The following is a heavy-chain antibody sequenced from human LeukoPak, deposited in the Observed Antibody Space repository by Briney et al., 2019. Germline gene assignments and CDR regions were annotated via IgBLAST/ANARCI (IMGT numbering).Heavy chain of an antibody. CDR3: AKQRHNWNKRYYFDY. CDR1: GGSISSSSYY. Sequence: SETLSLTCTVSGGSISSSSYYWGWIRQPPGKWLEWIGSIYYSGSTYYNPSLKSRVTISVDTSKNQCSLKLSSVTAADTAVYYCAKQRHNWNKRYYFDYWGQGTLVTVSS. V-gene: IGHV4-39*01. CDR2: IYYSGST. J-gene: IGHJ4*02. D-gene: IGHD1/OR15-1a*01.